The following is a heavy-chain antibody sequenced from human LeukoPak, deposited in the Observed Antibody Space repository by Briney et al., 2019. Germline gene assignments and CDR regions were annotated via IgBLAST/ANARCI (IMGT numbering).Heavy chain of an antibody. CDR1: GFTFSTYA. V-gene: IGHV3-23*01. Sequence: GGSLRLSCAASGFTFSTYAMSWVRQAPGKGLEWVSGISGGAGGTYYADSVKGRFTISRDNSKNTLYLQMNSLKAEDTAVYYCAKGVVVYYGVNSNFDSWGQGTLVTVSS. CDR2: ISGGAGGT. D-gene: IGHD4-23*01. CDR3: AKGVVVYYGVNSNFDS. J-gene: IGHJ4*02.